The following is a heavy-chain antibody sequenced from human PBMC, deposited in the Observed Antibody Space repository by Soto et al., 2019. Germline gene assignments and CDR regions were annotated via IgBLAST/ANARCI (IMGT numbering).Heavy chain of an antibody. J-gene: IGHJ5*02. CDR2: ISGSGGST. V-gene: IGHV3-23*01. Sequence: GESLKISCAASGFTFSSYAMSWVRQAPGKGLEWVSAISGSGGSTYYADSVKGRFTISRDNSKNTLYLQMNSLRAEDTAVYYCAKVGAVAGPGLVKRLNWFDPWGQGTLVTVSS. CDR1: GFTFSSYA. D-gene: IGHD6-19*01. CDR3: AKVGAVAGPGLVKRLNWFDP.